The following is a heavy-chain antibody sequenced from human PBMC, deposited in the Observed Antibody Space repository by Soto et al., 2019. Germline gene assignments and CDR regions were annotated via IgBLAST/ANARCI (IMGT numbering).Heavy chain of an antibody. CDR3: ARDGDGRMTTNPYYYNGMDV. V-gene: IGHV4-59*01. J-gene: IGHJ6*02. CDR2: VFYTGRA. Sequence: ETLSLTCAVYGGSFSGYYWSWIRQPPGKGLEWIGYVFYTGRANYNASLKSRVSISLDTSNYQFSLKLSSVTAADTAVYYCARDGDGRMTTNPYYYNGMDVWGPGTTVTVSS. D-gene: IGHD4-4*01. CDR1: GGSFSGYY.